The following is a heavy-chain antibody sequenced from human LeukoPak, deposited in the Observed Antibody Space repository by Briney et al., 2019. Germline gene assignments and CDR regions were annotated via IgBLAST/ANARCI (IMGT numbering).Heavy chain of an antibody. D-gene: IGHD1-20*01. V-gene: IGHV4-39*07. CDR1: GGSISSSSYY. Sequence: SETLSLTCTVSGGSISSSSYYWGWIRQPPGKGLEWIGSIYYSGSTYYNPSLKSRVTISVDTSKNQFSLKLSSVTAADTAVYYCARAEGNWNLFDYWGQGTLVTVSS. CDR2: IYYSGST. CDR3: ARAEGNWNLFDY. J-gene: IGHJ4*02.